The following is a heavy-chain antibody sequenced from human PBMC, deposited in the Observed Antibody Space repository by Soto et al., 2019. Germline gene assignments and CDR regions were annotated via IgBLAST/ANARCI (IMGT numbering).Heavy chain of an antibody. CDR1: GGTFSSHG. CDR2: IIPTFGTP. Sequence: QVQLVQSGTVVQRRGSSVKVSCQASGGTFSSHGMAWVRQAPGQGLEWMGGIIPTFGTPTYAQKFQGRVTITADKSTNTAYMELSSLRSEDTGVYYCASERSAQDFDFWGQGTLITVSS. CDR3: ASERSAQDFDF. J-gene: IGHJ4*02. V-gene: IGHV1-69*06. D-gene: IGHD1-26*01.